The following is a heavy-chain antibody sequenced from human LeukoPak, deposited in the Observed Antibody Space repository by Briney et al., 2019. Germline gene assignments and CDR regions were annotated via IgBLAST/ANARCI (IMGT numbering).Heavy chain of an antibody. D-gene: IGHD2-2*01. CDR2: INPSGGST. V-gene: IGHV1-46*01. Sequence: ASVKVSCKASGYTFTSYYMHWVRQAPGQGLEWMGIINPSGGSTSYAQKFQGRVTMTRDTSTSTVYMELSSLRSEDTAVYYCASTLGYCSSTSCPGGYWFDPWGQGTLVTVSS. CDR1: GYTFTSYY. J-gene: IGHJ5*02. CDR3: ASTLGYCSSTSCPGGYWFDP.